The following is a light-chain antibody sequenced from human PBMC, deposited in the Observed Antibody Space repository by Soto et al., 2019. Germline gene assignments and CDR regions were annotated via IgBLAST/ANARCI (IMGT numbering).Light chain of an antibody. V-gene: IGLV2-14*01. CDR2: GVT. Sequence: QSVLTQPASVSGSPGQSITISCTGTSRDVGGYNYVSWYQQHPGIAPKLLIYGVTNRPSGVSTRFSGSKSGNTASLTISGLQAADEADYHCSSYTSASTRLYLFGTGTKLTVL. CDR3: SSYTSASTRLYL. CDR1: SRDVGGYNY. J-gene: IGLJ1*01.